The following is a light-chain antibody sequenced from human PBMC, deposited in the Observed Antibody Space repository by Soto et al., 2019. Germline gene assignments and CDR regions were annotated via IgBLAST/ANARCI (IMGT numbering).Light chain of an antibody. V-gene: IGLV2-8*01. CDR2: EVT. J-gene: IGLJ1*01. CDR3: ASYAGGKNFYV. Sequence: QSVLTQPPSASGSPGQTVTISCTGTSSDVGGYDYVSWYQQHPGEAPKLIIYEVTKRPSGVPARFSGSKSGNTASLTVSGLQADDEADYHCASYAGGKNFYVFGTGTKLTVL. CDR1: SSDVGGYDY.